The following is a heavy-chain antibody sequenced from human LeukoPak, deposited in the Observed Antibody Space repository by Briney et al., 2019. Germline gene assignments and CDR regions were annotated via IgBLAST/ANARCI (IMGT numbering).Heavy chain of an antibody. CDR3: ARRMTILWWPFDY. J-gene: IGHJ4*02. CDR1: GYSISSGYY. Sequence: SETLSLTCAVSGYSISSGYYWGWIRQPPGQGLEWIGSIYHSGSTYYNPSLKSRVTISVDTSKNQFSLKRSSVTAADTAVYYCARRMTILWWPFDYWGQGTLVTVSS. D-gene: IGHD2-21*01. V-gene: IGHV4-38-2*01. CDR2: IYHSGST.